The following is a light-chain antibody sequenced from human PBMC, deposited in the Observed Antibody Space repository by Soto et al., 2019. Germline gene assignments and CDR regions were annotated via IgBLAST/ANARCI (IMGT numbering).Light chain of an antibody. CDR2: EVS. J-gene: IGLJ1*01. CDR1: SSNIGSNS. Sequence: QSVLTQPPSASGTPGQRVTISCSGSSSNIGSNSVHWYRQIPGTAPKLMISEVSNRPSGVSNRFSGSKSGNTASLTISGLQAEDEADYYCSSYTSSSTYVFGTGTKLTVL. V-gene: IGLV2-14*01. CDR3: SSYTSSSTYV.